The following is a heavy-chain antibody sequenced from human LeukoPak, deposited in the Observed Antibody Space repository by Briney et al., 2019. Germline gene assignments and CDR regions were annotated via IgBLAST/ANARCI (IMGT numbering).Heavy chain of an antibody. Sequence: GWSLRLSCAASGFTFSDYFMSWIRQAPGKGLEWVSYISSGGSIIYYAESVKGRFTISRDNAKNSLYLQVNSLRAEDTAVYYCAAAPQTYRYLAYWGQGTLVTVSS. CDR1: GFTFSDYF. J-gene: IGHJ4*02. CDR2: ISSGGSII. D-gene: IGHD3-16*02. V-gene: IGHV3-11*04. CDR3: AAAPQTYRYLAY.